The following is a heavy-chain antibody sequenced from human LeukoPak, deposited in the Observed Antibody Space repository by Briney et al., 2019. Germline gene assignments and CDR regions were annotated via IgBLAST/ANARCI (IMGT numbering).Heavy chain of an antibody. CDR3: TTSYYDFWSYSSEYFQH. J-gene: IGHJ1*01. Sequence: ASVKVSCKASGYTFSGYYMHWVRQAPGQGLEWMGWINPNSGGTNYAQKFQGRVTMTRDTSISTAYMELSRLRSDDTAVYYCTTSYYDFWSYSSEYFQHWGQGTLVTVSS. D-gene: IGHD3-3*01. V-gene: IGHV1-2*02. CDR2: INPNSGGT. CDR1: GYTFSGYY.